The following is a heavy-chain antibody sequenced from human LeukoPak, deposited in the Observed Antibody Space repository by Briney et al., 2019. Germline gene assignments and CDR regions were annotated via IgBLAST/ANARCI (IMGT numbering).Heavy chain of an antibody. D-gene: IGHD2-15*01. CDR1: GGSFSGYY. CDR3: ARGGYEVVVVAADNNWFDP. Sequence: SETLSLTCAVYGGSFSGYYWSWIRQPPGKGLEWIGYIYYSGSTNYNPSLKSRVTISVDTSKNQFSLKLSSVTAADTAVYYCARGGYEVVVVAADNNWFDPWGQGTLVTVSS. J-gene: IGHJ5*02. V-gene: IGHV4-59*01. CDR2: IYYSGST.